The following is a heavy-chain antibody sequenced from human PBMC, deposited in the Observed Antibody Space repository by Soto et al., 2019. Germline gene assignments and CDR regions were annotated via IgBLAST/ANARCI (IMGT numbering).Heavy chain of an antibody. Sequence: QVQLVQSGAEVKKPGSSVKVSCKASGGTFNSYTISWVRQAPGQGLEWMGGIIPIFETANYAQKFQGRVAITADESTSAAYMQLRSLRSEDTAVYYCALWGFRDWNKSKYNYYGMDVWGQGTTVTVSS. CDR3: ALWGFRDWNKSKYNYYGMDV. V-gene: IGHV1-69*01. J-gene: IGHJ6*02. CDR2: IIPIFETA. CDR1: GGTFNSYT. D-gene: IGHD3-10*01.